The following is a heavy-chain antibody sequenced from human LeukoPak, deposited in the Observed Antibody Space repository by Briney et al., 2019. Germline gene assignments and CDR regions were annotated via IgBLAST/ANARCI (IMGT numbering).Heavy chain of an antibody. V-gene: IGHV4-39*01. CDR1: GGSISSSNHY. J-gene: IGHJ4*02. CDR2: IYYSGST. Sequence: KPSETLFLTCTVSGGSISSSNHYWGWIRQPPGKGLEWIGNIYYSGSTYYNPSLKSRVTISVDTSKNQFSLKLSSVTAADTAIYYCARHCSGRSDYYFDYWGQGTLVAVSS. D-gene: IGHD6-25*01. CDR3: ARHCSGRSDYYFDY.